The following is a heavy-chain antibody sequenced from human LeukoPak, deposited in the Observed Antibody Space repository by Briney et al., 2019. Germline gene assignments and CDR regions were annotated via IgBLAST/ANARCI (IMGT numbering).Heavy chain of an antibody. J-gene: IGHJ4*01. D-gene: IGHD6-13*01. V-gene: IGHV1-2*02. CDR2: INPNSGGT. CDR3: ARGGVRTAASSLGY. CDR1: GYSFSDYY. Sequence: ASVKVSCKASGYSFSDYYLHWVRLAPGQGLEWMGWINPNSGGTNFAQKFRGRVTMTRDTSITTAYMELTRLKSDDTAVYYCARGGVRTAASSLGYWGQGTLVTVSS.